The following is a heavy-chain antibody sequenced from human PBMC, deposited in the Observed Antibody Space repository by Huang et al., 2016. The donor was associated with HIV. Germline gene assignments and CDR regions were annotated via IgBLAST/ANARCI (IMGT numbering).Heavy chain of an antibody. J-gene: IGHJ3*02. CDR3: ARHMDCSSSSCLAGGHERGPFDM. Sequence: QLQLQESGPGLVKPSETLSLTCSVSGGSISSSSYYWGWMRQPPGTGLEWIGGIYASGSTFYNPSLQSRVTISVDTSKNQFSLRLSSVTTADTSVYYCARHMDCSSSSCLAGGHERGPFDMWGQGTMVTVSS. CDR1: GGSISSSSYY. D-gene: IGHD2-2*01. CDR2: IYASGST. V-gene: IGHV4-39*01.